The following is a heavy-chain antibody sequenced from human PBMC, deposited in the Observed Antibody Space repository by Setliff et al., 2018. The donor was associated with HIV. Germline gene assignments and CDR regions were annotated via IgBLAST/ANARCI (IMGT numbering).Heavy chain of an antibody. Sequence: SETLSLTCTVSGGSISSSYWTWTRQPPGKGLEWIGCIYSGGSTNYNPSLKSRVTISVDTSKNQFSLKLSSVTAADPAVYYCARGGLQDYYDSSGYNDYYYYMDVWGKGTTVTVSS. CDR3: ARGGLQDYYDSSGYNDYYYYMDV. CDR2: IYSGGST. V-gene: IGHV4-4*08. J-gene: IGHJ6*03. CDR1: GGSISSSY. D-gene: IGHD3-22*01.